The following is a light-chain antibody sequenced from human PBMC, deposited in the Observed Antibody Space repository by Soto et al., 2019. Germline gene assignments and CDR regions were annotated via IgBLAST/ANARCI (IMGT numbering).Light chain of an antibody. V-gene: IGKV1-27*01. J-gene: IGKJ1*01. CDR3: QKYNSAPWT. Sequence: DIQMTQSPSSLSASVGDRVTITCRASQGISNYLAWYQQKPGEVPKLLIYAASTLQSGVPSRFSGSGSGTDFTLNISRLQPEDVATYYCQKYNSAPWTFGQGTKVEIK. CDR2: AAS. CDR1: QGISNY.